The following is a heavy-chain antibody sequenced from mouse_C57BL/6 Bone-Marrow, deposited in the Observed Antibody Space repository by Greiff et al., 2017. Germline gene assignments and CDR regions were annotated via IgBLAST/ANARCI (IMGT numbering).Heavy chain of an antibody. Sequence: EVKLVESGPGLVKPSQSLSLTCSVTGYSITSGYYWNWIRQFPGNKLEWMGYISYDGSNNYNPSLKNRISITRDTSKNQFFLKLNSVTTEDTATYYCARGWSSFAYWGQGTLVTVSA. CDR1: GYSITSGYY. CDR3: ARGWSSFAY. J-gene: IGHJ3*01. CDR2: ISYDGSN. V-gene: IGHV3-6*01. D-gene: IGHD1-1*02.